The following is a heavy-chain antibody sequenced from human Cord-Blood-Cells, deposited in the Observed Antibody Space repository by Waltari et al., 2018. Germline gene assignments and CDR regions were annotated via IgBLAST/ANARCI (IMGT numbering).Heavy chain of an antibody. D-gene: IGHD7-27*01. V-gene: IGHV1-2*04. CDR1: GYTFTGYY. CDR3: ARGAAGESYWYFDL. J-gene: IGHJ2*01. Sequence: QVQLVQSGAEVKKPGASVKVSCKASGYTFTGYYMHWVRQAPGQGLGGMGWINPNSGGTNYAQKFQGWVTMTRDTSISTAYMELSRLRSDDTAVYYCARGAAGESYWYFDLWGRGTLVTVSS. CDR2: INPNSGGT.